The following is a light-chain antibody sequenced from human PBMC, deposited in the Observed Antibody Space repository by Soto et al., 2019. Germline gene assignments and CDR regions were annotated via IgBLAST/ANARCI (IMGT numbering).Light chain of an antibody. Sequence: EIVLTQSPGTLSLSPGERATLSCRASQSVRSSYLAWYQQKPGQAPRLLIYGASSRATGIPDRFGGSGSGTDFTLTISRLEPEDFAVYYCQQYGSSFTFGPGTKVDIK. CDR1: QSVRSSY. V-gene: IGKV3-20*01. CDR2: GAS. CDR3: QQYGSSFT. J-gene: IGKJ3*01.